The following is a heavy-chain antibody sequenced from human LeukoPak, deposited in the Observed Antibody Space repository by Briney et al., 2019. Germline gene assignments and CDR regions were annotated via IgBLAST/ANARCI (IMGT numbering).Heavy chain of an antibody. CDR2: MNPNSGNT. CDR3: AREYYYDSSGSDAFDI. Sequence: GASVKVSCKASGYIFTSYDINWVRQATGQGLEWMGWMNPNSGNTGYAQKFQGRVTMTRNTSISTAYMELSSLRSEDTAVYYCAREYYYDSSGSDAFDIWGQGTMVTVSS. J-gene: IGHJ3*02. V-gene: IGHV1-8*01. CDR1: GYIFTSYD. D-gene: IGHD3-22*01.